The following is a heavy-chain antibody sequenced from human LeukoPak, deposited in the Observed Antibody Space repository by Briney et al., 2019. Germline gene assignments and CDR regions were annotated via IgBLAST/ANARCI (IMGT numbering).Heavy chain of an antibody. Sequence: GGSLRLCCAASGFSVSDYYMNWVRQAPGKGLEWVSFIYSDGRTYYADSVKGRFTISRDNSRNTLYLQMNSLRVEDTAVYYCARDDIPVIWGQGTLVTVSS. V-gene: IGHV3-53*01. D-gene: IGHD2-15*01. CDR3: ARDDIPVI. J-gene: IGHJ4*02. CDR2: IYSDGRT. CDR1: GFSVSDYY.